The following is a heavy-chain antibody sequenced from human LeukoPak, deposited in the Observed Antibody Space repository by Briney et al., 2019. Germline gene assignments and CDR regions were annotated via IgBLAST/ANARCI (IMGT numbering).Heavy chain of an antibody. Sequence: PSETLSLTCAVYGGSFSGYYWSWIRQPPGKGLEWIGEINHSGSTNYNPSLKSRVTISVDTSKNQFSLKLSSVTAADTAVYYCARGRGYYYGSGSYYKDWGQGTLVTVSS. CDR2: INHSGST. J-gene: IGHJ4*02. CDR1: GGSFSGYY. D-gene: IGHD3-10*01. CDR3: ARGRGYYYGSGSYYKD. V-gene: IGHV4-34*01.